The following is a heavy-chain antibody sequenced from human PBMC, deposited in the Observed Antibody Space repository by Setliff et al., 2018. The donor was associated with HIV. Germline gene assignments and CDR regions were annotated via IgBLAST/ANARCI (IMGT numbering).Heavy chain of an antibody. CDR2: IIPMFGTA. V-gene: IGHV1-69*13. CDR3: ARHYCDSTTCYDY. Sequence: SVKVSCKASGDTFSSYGISWVRQAPGQGLEWMGGIIPMFGTANYAQKFQGRVTITADESTSTAYMELRSLRSEDTAIYYCARHYCDSTTCYDYWGQGTLVTVSS. J-gene: IGHJ4*02. D-gene: IGHD2-2*01. CDR1: GDTFSSYG.